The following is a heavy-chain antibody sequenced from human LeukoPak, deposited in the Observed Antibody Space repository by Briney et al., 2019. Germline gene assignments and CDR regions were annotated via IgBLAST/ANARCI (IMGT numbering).Heavy chain of an antibody. CDR1: GFTFSSYA. D-gene: IGHD2-21*02. J-gene: IGHJ4*02. CDR3: ARDRKGVTAIPGY. Sequence: GGSLRLSCAASGFTFSSYAMHWVRQAPGKGLEWVADISYDGSNKYYADSVKGRFTISRDNSKNTLYLQMNSPRAEDTAVYYCARDRKGVTAIPGYWGQGTLVTASS. CDR2: ISYDGSNK. V-gene: IGHV3-30-3*01.